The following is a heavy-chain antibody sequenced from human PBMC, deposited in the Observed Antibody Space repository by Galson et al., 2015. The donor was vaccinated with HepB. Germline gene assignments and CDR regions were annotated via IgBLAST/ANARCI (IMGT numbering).Heavy chain of an antibody. CDR1: GGSISSGGYY. Sequence: TLSLTCTVSGGSISSGGYYWSRIRQHPGKGLEWIGYIYYSGSTYYNPSLKSRVTISVDTSKNQFYLKLSSVTAADTAVYYCAREPAIPTIFGVAPGAFDYWGQGTLVTVSS. CDR2: IYYSGST. J-gene: IGHJ4*02. V-gene: IGHV4-31*03. CDR3: AREPAIPTIFGVAPGAFDY. D-gene: IGHD3-3*01.